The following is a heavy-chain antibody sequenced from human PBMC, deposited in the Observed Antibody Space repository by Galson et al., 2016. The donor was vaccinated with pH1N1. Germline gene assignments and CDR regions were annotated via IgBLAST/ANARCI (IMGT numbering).Heavy chain of an antibody. CDR2: ILYDGTNE. CDR3: ARDSEYSGHEGFH. D-gene: IGHD5-12*01. V-gene: IGHV3-30*04. J-gene: IGHJ4*02. CDR1: GFTSTSYA. Sequence: SLRLSCAASGFTSTSYAMHWVRQAPGKGLEWVAVILYDGTNEYYADSVKGRFTISRDKTQSTVYLQMNSLRTEGTAVYYCARDSEYSGHEGFHWAQGTLVIVSS.